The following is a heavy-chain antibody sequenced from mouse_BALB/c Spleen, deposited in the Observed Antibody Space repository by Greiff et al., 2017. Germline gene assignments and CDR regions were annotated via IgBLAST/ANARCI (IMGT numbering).Heavy chain of an antibody. V-gene: IGHV7-3*02. CDR1: GFTFTDYY. CDR3: ARDNWDEGFDY. CDR2: IRNKANGYTT. Sequence: DVHLVESGGGLVQPGGSLRLSCATSGFTFTDYYMSWVRQPPGKALEWLGFIRNKANGYTTEYSASVKGRFTISRDNSQSILYLQMNTLRAEDSATYYCARDNWDEGFDYWGQGTTLTVSS. J-gene: IGHJ2*01. D-gene: IGHD4-1*01.